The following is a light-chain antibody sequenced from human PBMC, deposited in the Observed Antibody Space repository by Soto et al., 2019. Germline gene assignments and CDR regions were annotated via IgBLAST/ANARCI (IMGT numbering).Light chain of an antibody. Sequence: QSALTQPPSASGSPGQSVTISCTGTSSDVGAYKYVSWYQQHPGKAPKLMIYEVTKRPSGVPGRFSGSKSGNTASLTVSGLQAEDEADYYCSSYAGNNNFVVFGGGTKRTVL. J-gene: IGLJ2*01. CDR2: EVT. V-gene: IGLV2-8*01. CDR3: SSYAGNNNFVV. CDR1: SSDVGAYKY.